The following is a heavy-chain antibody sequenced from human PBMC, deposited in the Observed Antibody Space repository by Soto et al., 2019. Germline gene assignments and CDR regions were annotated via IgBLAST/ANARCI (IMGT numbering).Heavy chain of an antibody. J-gene: IGHJ6*03. CDR3: AKSAVPAAIGMVRYYYMDV. Sequence: GGSLRLSCAASGFTFSSYAMSWVRQAPGKGLEWVSAISGSGGSTYYVDSVKGRFTISRDNSKNTLYLQMNSLRAEDTAVYYCAKSAVPAAIGMVRYYYMDVWGKGTTVTVSS. D-gene: IGHD2-2*02. CDR2: ISGSGGST. CDR1: GFTFSSYA. V-gene: IGHV3-23*01.